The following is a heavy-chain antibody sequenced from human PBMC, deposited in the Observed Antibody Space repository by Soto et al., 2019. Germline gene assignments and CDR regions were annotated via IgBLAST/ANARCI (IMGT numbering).Heavy chain of an antibody. CDR3: AKDLKSAYCGGDCKFVDAFDI. Sequence: GGSLRLSCAASGFTFDDYGMSWVRQAPGKGLEWVSVIYTGGSTSYADSVKGRFTISRDNSKNTLYLQMNSLRAEDTAVYYCAKDLKSAYCGGDCKFVDAFDIWGQGTMVTVSS. CDR1: GFTFDDYG. V-gene: IGHV3-23*01. CDR2: IYTGGST. D-gene: IGHD2-21*02. J-gene: IGHJ3*02.